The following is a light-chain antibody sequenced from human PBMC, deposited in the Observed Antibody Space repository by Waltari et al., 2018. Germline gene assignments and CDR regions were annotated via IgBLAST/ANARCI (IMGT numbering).Light chain of an antibody. Sequence: EIVLTQSPDTLSLSPGERGTLPCRASPSVGRSLTWYQQKPGQAPRLLIYEASRRAPGIPDRFSGSGSGTDFSLTISRLEPEDFAVYYCQNYVRLPATFGQGTKVEIK. V-gene: IGKV3-20*01. CDR2: EAS. CDR1: PSVGRS. J-gene: IGKJ1*01. CDR3: QNYVRLPAT.